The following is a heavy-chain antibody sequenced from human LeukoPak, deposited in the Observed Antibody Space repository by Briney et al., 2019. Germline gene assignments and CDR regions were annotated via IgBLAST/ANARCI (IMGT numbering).Heavy chain of an antibody. J-gene: IGHJ4*02. V-gene: IGHV4-4*07. CDR2: IYSSGST. CDR1: GGPINNYF. D-gene: IGHD4-17*01. CDR3: AREQTTGFDQ. Sequence: SETLSLTCTVSGGPINNYFWSWIRQPAGKGLEWVGRIYSSGSTSYNPSLKNRLTISLDKTKNQASLKLTSVTAADTAMYVCAREQTTGFDQWGQGTLVTVSS.